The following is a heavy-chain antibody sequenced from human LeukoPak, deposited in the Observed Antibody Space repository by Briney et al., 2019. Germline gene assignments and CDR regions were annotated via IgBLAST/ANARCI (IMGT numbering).Heavy chain of an antibody. J-gene: IGHJ5*02. CDR1: GGSISSSSYY. CDR2: IYYSGST. CDR3: ASAQNPHSSSWSSHNWFDP. Sequence: PSETLSLTCTVSGGSISSSSYYWGWIRQPPGKGLEWIGSIYYSGSTYYNPSLKSRVTISVDTSMNQFSLKLSSVTAADTAVYYCASAQNPHSSSWSSHNWFDPWGQGTLVTVSS. V-gene: IGHV4-39*01. D-gene: IGHD6-13*01.